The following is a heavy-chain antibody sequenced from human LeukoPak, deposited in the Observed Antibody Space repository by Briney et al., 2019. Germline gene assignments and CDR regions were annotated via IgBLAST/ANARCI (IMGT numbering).Heavy chain of an antibody. D-gene: IGHD5-18*01. CDR3: ARADTAMGNLEFDP. J-gene: IGHJ5*02. CDR1: GGTFSSYA. Sequence: GASVKVSCKASGGTFSSYAISWVRQAPGQGLEWMGGIIPIFGTANYAQKFQGRVTITADKSTSTAYMELSSLRSEDTAVYYCARADTAMGNLEFDPWGQGTLVTVSS. V-gene: IGHV1-69*06. CDR2: IIPIFGTA.